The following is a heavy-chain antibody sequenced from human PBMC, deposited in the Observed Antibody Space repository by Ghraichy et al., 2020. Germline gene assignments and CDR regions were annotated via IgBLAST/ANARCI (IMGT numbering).Heavy chain of an antibody. J-gene: IGHJ3*02. V-gene: IGHV1-2*02. CDR3: ARYGPGVVLRHNGFDI. Sequence: ASVKVSCKASGYTFTDYYIIWVRQAPGQGLEWMGWVNPNSSGRNYAQKFQGRVTMTRDTSISTAYMEVSRLTPDDTAMYYCARYGPGVVLRHNGFDIWCQGTMFTVSS. D-gene: IGHD3-3*01. CDR2: VNPNSSGR. CDR1: GYTFTDYY.